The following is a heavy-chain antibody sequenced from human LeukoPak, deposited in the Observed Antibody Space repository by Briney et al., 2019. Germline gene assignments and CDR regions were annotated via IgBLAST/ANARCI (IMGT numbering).Heavy chain of an antibody. CDR2: INHSGST. CDR1: GGSFSGYY. V-gene: IGHV4-34*01. D-gene: IGHD5-12*01. J-gene: IGHJ6*03. CDR3: ATNGYSGYDYDYYYYYMDV. Sequence: ASETRSLTCAVYGGSFSGYYWSWIRQPPGKGLEWIGEINHSGSTNYNPSLKSRVTISVDTSKNQFSLKLSSVTAADTAVYYCATNGYSGYDYDYYYYYMDVWGKGTTVTVSS.